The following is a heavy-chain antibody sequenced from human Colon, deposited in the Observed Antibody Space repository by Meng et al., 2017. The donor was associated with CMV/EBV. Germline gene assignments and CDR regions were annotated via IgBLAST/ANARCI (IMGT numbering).Heavy chain of an antibody. V-gene: IGHV3-21*01. Sequence: GESLKISCAASGFTFSSYSMNWVRQAPGKGLEWVSSISSSSSYIYYADSVKGRFTISRDNAKNSLYLQMNSLRAEDTAVYYCARDDGYCSSTSCYRYFDYWGQGTLVTVSS. D-gene: IGHD2-2*01. J-gene: IGHJ4*02. CDR1: GFTFSSYS. CDR3: ARDDGYCSSTSCYRYFDY. CDR2: ISSSSSYI.